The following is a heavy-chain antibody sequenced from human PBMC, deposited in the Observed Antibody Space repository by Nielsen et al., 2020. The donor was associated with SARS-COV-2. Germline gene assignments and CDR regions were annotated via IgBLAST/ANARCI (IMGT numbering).Heavy chain of an antibody. V-gene: IGHV3-21*01. CDR3: ARRRYFDWSTIRENAFDI. Sequence: GGSLRLSCAASGFTFSSYSMNWVRQAPGKGLEWVSSISSSSSYIYYADSVKGRFTISRDNAKNSLYLQMNSLRAEDTAVYYCARRRYFDWSTIRENAFDIWGQGTMVTVSS. J-gene: IGHJ3*02. CDR1: GFTFSSYS. CDR2: ISSSSSYI. D-gene: IGHD3-9*01.